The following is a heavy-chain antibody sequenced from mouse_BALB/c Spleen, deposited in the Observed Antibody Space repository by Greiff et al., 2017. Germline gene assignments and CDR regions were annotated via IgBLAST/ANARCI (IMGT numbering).Heavy chain of an antibody. CDR2: IYPGNSDT. J-gene: IGHJ4*01. V-gene: IGHV1-5*01. CDR1: GYSFTSYW. CDR3: TRDYGSPYAMDY. Sequence: VQLQQSGTVLARPGASVKMSCKASGYSFTSYWMHWVKQRPGQGLEWIGAIYPGNSDTSYNQKFKGKAKLTAVTSTSTAYMELSSLTNEDSAVYYCTRDYGSPYAMDYWGQGTSVTVSS. D-gene: IGHD1-1*01.